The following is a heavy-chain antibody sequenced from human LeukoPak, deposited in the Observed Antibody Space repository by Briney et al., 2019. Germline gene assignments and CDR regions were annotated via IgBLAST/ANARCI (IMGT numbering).Heavy chain of an antibody. Sequence: GGSLRLSCAASGFTFSDYYMSWIRQAPGKGLEWVSSINWDGGSTAYADSVQGRFTISRDNAKNSLHLQIKSLRAEDTALYYCARDSFSGSSLDYWGRGTLVTVSS. CDR2: INWDGGST. CDR1: GFTFSDYY. D-gene: IGHD1-26*01. CDR3: ARDSFSGSSLDY. J-gene: IGHJ4*02. V-gene: IGHV3-20*04.